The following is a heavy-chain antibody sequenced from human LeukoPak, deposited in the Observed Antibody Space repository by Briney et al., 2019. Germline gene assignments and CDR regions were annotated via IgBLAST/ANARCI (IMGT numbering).Heavy chain of an antibody. V-gene: IGHV3-23*01. J-gene: IGHJ4*02. CDR2: ISGSGGST. D-gene: IGHD2-2*01. CDR1: GFTFSSSA. Sequence: GGSLRLSCAASGFTFSSSAMSWVRQAPGKGLEWVSSISGSGGSTYYADSVKGRFTISRDNSKNTLYLQMNSLRAEDTAVYYCARDGGYCSSTSCPMYYFDYWGQGTLVTVSS. CDR3: ARDGGYCSSTSCPMYYFDY.